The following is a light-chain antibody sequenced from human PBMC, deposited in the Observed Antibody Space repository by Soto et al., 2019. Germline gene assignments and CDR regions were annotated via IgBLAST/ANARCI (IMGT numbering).Light chain of an antibody. V-gene: IGKV1-39*01. J-gene: IGKJ1*01. Sequence: QVIHCPFPLPASVGGKVTISSRAGERISDYVAWCQEKARRAAKLLINTASSRRSGGRSRFSGSGSGTDFTLPIDSLQPEDFATYFCQQTNTAPWTFGQAPKVDMK. CDR2: TAS. CDR3: QQTNTAPWT. CDR1: ERISDY.